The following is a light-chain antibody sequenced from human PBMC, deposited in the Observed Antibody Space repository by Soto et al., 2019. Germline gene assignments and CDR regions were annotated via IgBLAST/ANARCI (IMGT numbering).Light chain of an antibody. CDR3: QKYNSAPLT. Sequence: EIVLTQSPGTLSLSPGERATLSCRASQNIITYLAWYQQKPGQAPRLLIYGASTRATGVPDRLSGSGSGADFTLTINRLEPEDVAAYYCQKYNSAPLTFGGGTKVEIK. J-gene: IGKJ4*01. V-gene: IGKV3-20*01. CDR1: QNIITY. CDR2: GAS.